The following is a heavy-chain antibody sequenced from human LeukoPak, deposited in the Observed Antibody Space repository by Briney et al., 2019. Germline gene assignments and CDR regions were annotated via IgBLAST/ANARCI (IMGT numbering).Heavy chain of an antibody. CDR3: ARDRQIAY. J-gene: IGHJ4*02. CDR1: GFTFSNYW. V-gene: IGHV3-7*01. CDR2: IKQDGSEK. Sequence: GGALRLSCAASGFTFSNYWLTGVRQAPAQGLEWVANIKQDGSEKHYVDSVKGRFKIYRDNAKNSLYLQMNSLRAEDTAVYYCARDRQIAYWGQGTLVTVSS.